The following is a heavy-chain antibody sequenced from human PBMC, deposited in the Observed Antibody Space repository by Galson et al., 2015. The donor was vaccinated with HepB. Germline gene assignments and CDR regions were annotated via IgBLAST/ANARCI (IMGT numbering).Heavy chain of an antibody. J-gene: IGHJ4*02. CDR1: GFTFSGSD. V-gene: IGHV3-73*01. D-gene: IGHD3-3*01. CDR2: IRGKPNNYAT. Sequence: SLRLSCAASGFTFSGSDVHWVRQAPGKGLEWVGHIRGKPNNYATAYAASVKGRFTISRDDSETTAYLQMSTLRTEDTAVYYCFGEGGYWGQGTLVTVSS. CDR3: FGEGGY.